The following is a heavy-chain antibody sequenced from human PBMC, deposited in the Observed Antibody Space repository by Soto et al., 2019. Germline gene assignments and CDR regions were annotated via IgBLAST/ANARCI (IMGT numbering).Heavy chain of an antibody. J-gene: IGHJ4*02. CDR1: GGSISSSGYY. CDR2: IYYSGST. V-gene: IGHV4-39*01. D-gene: IGHD2-2*01. CDR3: ARRFRVPAATFDY. Sequence: PSETLSLTCTVSGGSISSSGYYWGWIRQPPGKGLEWIGSIYYSGSTYYNPSLKNRVTISVDTSKNQFSLKLSSVTAADTAVYYCARRFRVPAATFDYWGQGTLVTVSS.